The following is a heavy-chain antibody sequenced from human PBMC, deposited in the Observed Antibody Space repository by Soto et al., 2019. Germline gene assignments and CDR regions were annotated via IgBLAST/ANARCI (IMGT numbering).Heavy chain of an antibody. D-gene: IGHD5-12*01. CDR1: GFSLSTSGMC. V-gene: IGHV2-70*01. J-gene: IGHJ6*02. Sequence: GSGPTLVNPTQTLTLTCTFSGFSLSTSGMCVSWIRQPPGKALEWLALIDWDDDKYYSTSLKTRLTISKDTSKNQVVLTMTNMDPVDTATYYCARIRDGYNLRYYYYGMDVWGQGTTVTVSS. CDR2: IDWDDDK. CDR3: ARIRDGYNLRYYYYGMDV.